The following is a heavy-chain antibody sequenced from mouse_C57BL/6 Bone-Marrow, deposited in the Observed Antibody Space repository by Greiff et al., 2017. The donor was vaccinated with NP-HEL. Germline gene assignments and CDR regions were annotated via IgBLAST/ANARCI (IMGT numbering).Heavy chain of an antibody. Sequence: QVQLQQSGAELVRPGASVTLSCKASGYTFTDYEMHWVKQTPVHGLEWIGAIDPETGGTAYNQKFKGKAILTADKSSSTAYMELRSLTSEDSAVYYCTRDYGSSYVDYVDYWGQGTTLTVSS. V-gene: IGHV1-15*01. J-gene: IGHJ2*01. CDR2: IDPETGGT. CDR3: TRDYGSSYVDYVDY. CDR1: GYTFTDYE. D-gene: IGHD1-1*01.